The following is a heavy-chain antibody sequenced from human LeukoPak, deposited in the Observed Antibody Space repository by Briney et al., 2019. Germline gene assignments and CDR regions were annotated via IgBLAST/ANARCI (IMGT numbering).Heavy chain of an antibody. V-gene: IGHV4-34*01. CDR3: ARERYYGSGSYYRKPYGMDV. Sequence: PSETLSLTCAVYGGSFSGYYWSWIRQPPGKGLEWIGEINHSGSTNYNPSLKSRVTISVDTSKNQFSLKLSSVTAADTAVYYYARERYYGSGSYYRKPYGMDVWGKGTTVTVSS. J-gene: IGHJ6*04. CDR2: INHSGST. CDR1: GGSFSGYY. D-gene: IGHD3-10*01.